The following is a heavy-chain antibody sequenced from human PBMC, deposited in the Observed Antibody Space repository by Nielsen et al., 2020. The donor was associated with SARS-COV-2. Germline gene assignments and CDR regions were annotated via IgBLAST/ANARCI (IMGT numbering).Heavy chain of an antibody. CDR3: ARSGGEQWLVPMLR. J-gene: IGHJ4*02. CDR1: GYTFTSYA. D-gene: IGHD6-19*01. CDR2: INAGNGNT. Sequence: ASVKVSCKASGYTFTSYAMHWVRQAPGQRLEWMGWINAGNGNTKYSQKFQGRVTITRDTSASTAYMELRSLRSDDTAVYYCARSGGEQWLVPMLRWGQGTLVTVFS. V-gene: IGHV1-3*01.